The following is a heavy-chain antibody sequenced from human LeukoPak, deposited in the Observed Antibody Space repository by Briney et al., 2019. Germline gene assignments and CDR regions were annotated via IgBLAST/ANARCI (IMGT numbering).Heavy chain of an antibody. D-gene: IGHD3-22*01. CDR2: ISGSGGST. Sequence: GGSLRLSCAASGFTFSSYAMSWVRQAPGKGLEWVSAISGSGGSTYYADSVKGRFTISRDNSKNTLYLQMNSLGAEDTAVYYCARANYYDSSGYYYLRPQPDAFDIWGQGTMVTVSS. CDR1: GFTFSSYA. CDR3: ARANYYDSSGYYYLRPQPDAFDI. V-gene: IGHV3-23*01. J-gene: IGHJ3*02.